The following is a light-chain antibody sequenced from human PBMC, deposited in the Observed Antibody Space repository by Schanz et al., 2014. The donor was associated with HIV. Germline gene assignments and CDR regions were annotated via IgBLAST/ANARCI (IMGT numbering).Light chain of an antibody. CDR1: SSDVGSYNR. Sequence: QSALTQPPSVSGSPGQSVTISCTGTSSDVGSYNRVSWYQQPPGTAPKLMIYEVSNRPSGVPDRFSGSKSGNTASLTISGLQAEDEADYYCCSYAGNTTWVFGGGTKLTVL. CDR3: CSYAGNTTWV. V-gene: IGLV2-18*02. J-gene: IGLJ3*02. CDR2: EVS.